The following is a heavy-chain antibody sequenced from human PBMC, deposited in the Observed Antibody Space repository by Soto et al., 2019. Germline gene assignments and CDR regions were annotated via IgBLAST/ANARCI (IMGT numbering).Heavy chain of an antibody. CDR2: IFPGYPDT. J-gene: IGHJ3*02. Sequence: PGESLKISWKGSGYSSTTYWIGWVRQMPGKGLEWMGIIFPGYPDTRYSPSFQGQVTISADKSISTAYLQWSSLKASDTAMYYCAKRVQLERPGAFDIWGQGTMVTVSS. CDR3: AKRVQLERPGAFDI. V-gene: IGHV5-51*01. CDR1: GYSSTTYW. D-gene: IGHD1-1*01.